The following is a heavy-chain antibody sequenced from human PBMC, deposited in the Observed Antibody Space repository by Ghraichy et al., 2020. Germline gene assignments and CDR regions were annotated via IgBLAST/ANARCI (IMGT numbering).Heavy chain of an antibody. CDR1: GGSINNYY. V-gene: IGHV4-34*01. J-gene: IGHJ4*02. Sequence: SETLSLTCTVSGGSINNYYWSWIRQPPGKGLEWIGEINHSGSTNYNPSLKSRVTISVDTSKNQFSLKLSSVTAADTAVYYCATSNIVVVPAATALFDYWGQGTLVTVSS. CDR3: ATSNIVVVPAATALFDY. D-gene: IGHD2-2*01. CDR2: INHSGST.